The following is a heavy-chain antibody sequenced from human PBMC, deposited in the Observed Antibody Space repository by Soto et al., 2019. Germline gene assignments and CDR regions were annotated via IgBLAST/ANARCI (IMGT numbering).Heavy chain of an antibody. Sequence: QVQLVQSGAEVKKPGASVKVSCKASGYTFTSYDINWVRQATGQGLEWMGWMNPNSGNTGYAQKFQGRVTMNRNTSISTAYMELSSLRSDDTAVYYCARSPHVVADAFDIWGQGTMVTVSS. J-gene: IGHJ3*02. CDR1: GYTFTSYD. V-gene: IGHV1-8*01. D-gene: IGHD2-15*01. CDR2: MNPNSGNT. CDR3: ARSPHVVADAFDI.